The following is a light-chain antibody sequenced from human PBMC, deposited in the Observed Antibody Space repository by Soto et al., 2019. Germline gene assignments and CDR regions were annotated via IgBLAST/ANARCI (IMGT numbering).Light chain of an antibody. CDR1: SSDVGGYNY. V-gene: IGLV2-14*01. CDR2: DVS. CDR3: SSYTSSSIL. Sequence: QSVLTQPASVSGSPGQSITISCTGTSSDVGGYNYVSWYQQHPGKAPKLMIYDVSNRPSGVSNRFSGSKSGNTASLTISGLQAEDEADYYCSSYTSSSILFGGGTKLTVL. J-gene: IGLJ2*01.